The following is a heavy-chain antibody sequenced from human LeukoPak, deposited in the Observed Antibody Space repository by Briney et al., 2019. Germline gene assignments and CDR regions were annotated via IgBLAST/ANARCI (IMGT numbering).Heavy chain of an antibody. V-gene: IGHV3-7*03. D-gene: IGHD3-3*01. J-gene: IGHJ3*02. Sequence: PGGSLRLSCAASGFTFSSYWMSWVRQAPGKGLEWVANIKQDGSEKYYVDSVKGRFTISRDNAKNSLYLQMNSLGAEDTAVYYCAGTYYDFWSGYLGTFDIWGQGTMVTVSS. CDR3: AGTYYDFWSGYLGTFDI. CDR1: GFTFSSYW. CDR2: IKQDGSEK.